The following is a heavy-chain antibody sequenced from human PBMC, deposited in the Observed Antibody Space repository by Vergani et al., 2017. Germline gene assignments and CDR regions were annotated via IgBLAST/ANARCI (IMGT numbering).Heavy chain of an antibody. CDR3: ARDMRYYDCWSGLGGPSWFDP. V-gene: IGHV4-39*07. CDR2: IYYSGST. D-gene: IGHD3-3*01. Sequence: QLQLQESVPGLVKPSETLSLTCTVPGGSLSSSSSYWGWIRQHPGKGLEWSGCIYYSGSTYYNPSLKSRVSISVDTSKNQFFLKLSSVTAADTAVYYCARDMRYYDCWSGLGGPSWFDPWGQGTLVTVSS. CDR1: GGSLSSSSSY. J-gene: IGHJ5*02.